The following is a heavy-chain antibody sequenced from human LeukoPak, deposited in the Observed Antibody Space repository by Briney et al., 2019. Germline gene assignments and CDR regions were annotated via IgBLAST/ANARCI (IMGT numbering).Heavy chain of an antibody. CDR1: GGSISSSSYY. Sequence: PSETLSLTCTVSGGSISSSSYYWGWIRPPPGKGLEWIGSIYYSGSTYYNPSLMSRATKSVDPSKNQFSLKLSSVTAADTAVYYRVPGGGGSLWGQGTLVTVSS. CDR2: IYYSGST. V-gene: IGHV4-39*07. CDR3: VPGGGGSL. J-gene: IGHJ1*01. D-gene: IGHD5-12*01.